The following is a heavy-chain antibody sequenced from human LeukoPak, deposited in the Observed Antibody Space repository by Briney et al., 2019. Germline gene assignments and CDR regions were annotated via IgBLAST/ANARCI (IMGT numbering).Heavy chain of an antibody. CDR3: ARVGYCSSTSCYYSYYGMDV. D-gene: IGHD2-2*01. J-gene: IGHJ6*04. Sequence: GASVKVSCKASGGTFSSYAISWVRQAPGQGLEWMGGIIPIFGTANYAQKFQGRVTITADESTSTAYMELSSLRSEDTAVYYCARVGYCSSTSCYYSYYGMDVWGKGTTVTVSS. V-gene: IGHV1-69*01. CDR1: GGTFSSYA. CDR2: IIPIFGTA.